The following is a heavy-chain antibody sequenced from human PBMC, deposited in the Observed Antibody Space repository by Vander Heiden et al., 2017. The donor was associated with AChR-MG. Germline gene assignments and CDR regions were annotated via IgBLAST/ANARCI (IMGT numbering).Heavy chain of an antibody. Sequence: QVQLVQSGAEVKKPGASVKVSCKASGYTFTSYAMHWVRQAPGQRLEWMGWINAGNGNTKYSQKFQGRVTITRDTSASTAYMELSSLRSEDTAVYYCARDSEGYYDYIWGSFNYFDYWGEGPLVTVSS. V-gene: IGHV1-3*01. CDR1: GYTFTSYA. J-gene: IGHJ4*02. D-gene: IGHD3-16*01. CDR2: INAGNGNT. CDR3: ARDSEGYYDYIWGSFNYFDY.